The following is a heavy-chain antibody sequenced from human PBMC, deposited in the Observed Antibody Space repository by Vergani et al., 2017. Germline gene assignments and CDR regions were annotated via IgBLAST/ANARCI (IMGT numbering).Heavy chain of an antibody. J-gene: IGHJ4*02. CDR2: IKQDGSEK. V-gene: IGHV3-7*01. CDR3: ARDGGVVTFDY. CDR1: GFTFSSYW. D-gene: IGHD3-3*01. Sequence: EVQLVESGGGLVQPGGSLRLSCAASGFTFSSYWMSWVRQAPGKGLEWVANIKQDGSEKYYVDSVKGRFTISRDNAKNTLYLQMNSLRAEDTAVYYCARDGGVVTFDYWGQGTLVTVSS.